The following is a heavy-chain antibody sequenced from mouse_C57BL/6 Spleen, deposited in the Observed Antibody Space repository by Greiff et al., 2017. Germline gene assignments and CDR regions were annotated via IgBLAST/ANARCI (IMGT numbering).Heavy chain of an antibody. D-gene: IGHD1-1*01. J-gene: IGHJ2*01. CDR1: GLSLTSYG. Sequence: QVQLQQSGPGLVQSSQSPSITCTVSGLSLTSYGVHWVRQSPGKGLEWLGVIWSGGSTDYNAAFISRLSISKDNSKSQVFFKMNSLQADDTAIYYCARNKELLRNYFDCWGQGTTLTVSS. V-gene: IGHV2-2*01. CDR2: IWSGGST. CDR3: ARNKELLRNYFDC.